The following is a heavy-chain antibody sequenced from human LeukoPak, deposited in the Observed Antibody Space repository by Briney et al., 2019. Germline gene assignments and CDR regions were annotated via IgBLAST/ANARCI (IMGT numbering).Heavy chain of an antibody. CDR3: AKEHDLWHEEGNWLDP. V-gene: IGHV3-30*02. J-gene: IGHJ5*02. CDR2: IRYDGSNK. D-gene: IGHD3-3*01. Sequence: GGSLRLSCAASGFTFSSYGMHWVRQAPGKGLEWVAFIRYDGSNKYYADSVKGRFTISRDNSKNTLYLQMNSLRAEDTAVYYCAKEHDLWHEEGNWLDPWGQGTLVTVSS. CDR1: GFTFSSYG.